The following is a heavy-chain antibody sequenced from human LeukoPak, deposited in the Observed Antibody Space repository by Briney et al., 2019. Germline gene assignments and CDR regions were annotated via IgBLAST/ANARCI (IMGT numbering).Heavy chain of an antibody. V-gene: IGHV3-66*01. J-gene: IGHJ4*02. CDR2: IYSGVST. Sequence: GGSLRLSCAASGFTVSSNYMSWVRQAPGKGLEWVSVIYSGVSTYYADSVKGRFTISRDNAKNSLYLQMNSLRAEDTAVYFCARGDFYPDYWGQGTLVTVSS. CDR1: GFTVSSNY. D-gene: IGHD3-3*01. CDR3: ARGDFYPDY.